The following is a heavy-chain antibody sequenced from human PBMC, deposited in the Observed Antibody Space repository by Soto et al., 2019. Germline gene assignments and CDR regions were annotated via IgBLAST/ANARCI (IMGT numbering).Heavy chain of an antibody. CDR3: ARDWTGYSSSWYAFDI. CDR1: GGSISSGGYY. V-gene: IGHV4-31*03. Sequence: SETLSLTCTVSGGSISSGGYYWSWIRQHPGKGLEWIGYIYYSGSTYYNPSLKSRVTISVDTSKNQFSLKLSSVTAADTAVYYCARDWTGYSSSWYAFDIWGQGTMVTVSS. CDR2: IYYSGST. D-gene: IGHD6-13*01. J-gene: IGHJ3*02.